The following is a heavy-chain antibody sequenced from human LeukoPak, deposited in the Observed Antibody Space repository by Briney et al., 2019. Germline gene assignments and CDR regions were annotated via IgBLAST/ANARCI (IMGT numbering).Heavy chain of an antibody. CDR3: ARGHYDFWSGYYPLDY. V-gene: IGHV4-39*01. Sequence: SETLSLTCTVSGGSISSTSYYWGWIRQPPGKGLEWIGSIYYRGSTYYNPSLMSRVTISLDTSKNQFSLKLSSVTAADTAVYYCARGHYDFWSGYYPLDYWGQGTLVTVSS. J-gene: IGHJ4*02. CDR1: GGSISSTSYY. CDR2: IYYRGST. D-gene: IGHD3-3*01.